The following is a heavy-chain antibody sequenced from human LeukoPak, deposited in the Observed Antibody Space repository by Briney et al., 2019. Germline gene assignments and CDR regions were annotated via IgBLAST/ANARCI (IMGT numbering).Heavy chain of an antibody. CDR2: ISYDGSNK. Sequence: PGRSLRLSCAAPGFTFSSYAMHWVRQAPGKGLEWVAVISYDGSNKYYADSVKGRFTISRDNSKNTLYLQMNSLRAEDTAVYYCAKPPIVRGVIFAFDIWGQGTMVTVSS. D-gene: IGHD3-10*01. CDR1: GFTFSSYA. CDR3: AKPPIVRGVIFAFDI. J-gene: IGHJ3*02. V-gene: IGHV3-30-3*02.